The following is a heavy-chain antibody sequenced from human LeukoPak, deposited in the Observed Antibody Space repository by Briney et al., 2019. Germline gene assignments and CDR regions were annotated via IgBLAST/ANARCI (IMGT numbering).Heavy chain of an antibody. CDR2: TYSGGDT. J-gene: IGHJ4*02. Sequence: GGSLRLSCAASGFTFNNYAMYWVRQAPGKGLEWVSVTYSGGDTYYADSVKGRFTISRDNSKNTLYLQMNSLRAEDTAVYYCARLGMIQAYSTEDYWGQGTLVTVSS. CDR1: GFTFNNYA. D-gene: IGHD6-13*01. CDR3: ARLGMIQAYSTEDY. V-gene: IGHV3-53*01.